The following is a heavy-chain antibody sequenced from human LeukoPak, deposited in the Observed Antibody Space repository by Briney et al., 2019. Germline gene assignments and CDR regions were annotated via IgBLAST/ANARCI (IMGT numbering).Heavy chain of an antibody. CDR2: MNPRNGNT. CDR1: GFTFTNYD. V-gene: IGHV1-8*01. D-gene: IGHD3-10*01. J-gene: IGHJ5*02. Sequence: ASVKVSCKASGFTFTNYDINWVRQATGQELEWIGWMNPRNGNTGYAQKFQGRVAMTRDTSISTAYMELRSLRSEDTAVYYCVRDGEGVAISVNYWFDPWGQGTLVTVSS. CDR3: VRDGEGVAISVNYWFDP.